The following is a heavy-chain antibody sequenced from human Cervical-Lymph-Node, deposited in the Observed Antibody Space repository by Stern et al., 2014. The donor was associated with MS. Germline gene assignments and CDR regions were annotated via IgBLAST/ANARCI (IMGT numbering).Heavy chain of an antibody. J-gene: IGHJ6*02. Sequence: EVQLVESGGGLVKPGESLRLSCSASGFSFSRNTLNWVRQAPGKGLEWVSSISSSSRYIYYTDSVKGRFTISRDNAKNSLSLHMNSLGAEDTAVYFCATGDSSSGMDVWGQGTTVTVSS. D-gene: IGHD4-11*01. CDR3: ATGDSSSGMDV. CDR1: GFSFSRNT. CDR2: ISSSSRYI. V-gene: IGHV3-21*02.